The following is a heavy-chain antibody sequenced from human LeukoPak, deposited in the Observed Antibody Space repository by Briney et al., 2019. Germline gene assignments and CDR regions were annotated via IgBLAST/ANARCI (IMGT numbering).Heavy chain of an antibody. D-gene: IGHD5-12*01. CDR1: GYTFTSYG. V-gene: IGHV1-18*01. Sequence: ASVKVSCKASGYTFTSYGNSWVRQAPGQGLEWMGCISAYNGKTNYAQKLQGRVTMTTDTSTSTGYMELRSLRSDDTAVYYCARAAPGGYSGYDHGLTRPYNWFDPWGQGTLVIVSS. J-gene: IGHJ5*02. CDR2: ISAYNGKT. CDR3: ARAAPGGYSGYDHGLTRPYNWFDP.